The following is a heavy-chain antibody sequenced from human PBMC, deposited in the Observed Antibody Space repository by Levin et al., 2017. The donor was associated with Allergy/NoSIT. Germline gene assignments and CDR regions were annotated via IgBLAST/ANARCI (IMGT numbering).Heavy chain of an antibody. CDR1: GYSFTSYW. J-gene: IGHJ4*02. Sequence: GESLKISCKGSGYSFTSYWIGWVRQMPGKGLEWMGIIYPGDSDTRYSPSFQGQVTISADKSISTAYLQWSSLKASDTAMYYCARNTQAYYGSGSYDYWGQGTLVTVSS. CDR2: IYPGDSDT. V-gene: IGHV5-51*01. CDR3: ARNTQAYYGSGSYDY. D-gene: IGHD3-10*01.